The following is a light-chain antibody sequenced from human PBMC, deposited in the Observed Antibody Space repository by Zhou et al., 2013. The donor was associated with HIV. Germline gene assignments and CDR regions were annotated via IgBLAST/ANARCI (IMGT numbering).Light chain of an antibody. Sequence: IQMTQSPSSLSASVGDRVTITCRASQGIRNDLGWYQQKPGKAPKRLIYSASSLQSGVPSRFSGSGSGTDFTLKISRVEAEDVGVYYCMQTLQTPLTFGGGTKVEIK. CDR1: QGIRND. CDR2: SAS. CDR3: MQTLQTPLT. V-gene: IGKV1-6*01. J-gene: IGKJ4*01.